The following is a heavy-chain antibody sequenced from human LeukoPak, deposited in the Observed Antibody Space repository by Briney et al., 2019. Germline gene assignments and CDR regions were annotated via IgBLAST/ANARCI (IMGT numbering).Heavy chain of an antibody. J-gene: IGHJ4*02. D-gene: IGHD6-19*01. CDR3: AKWGVNSSGWYRFDY. CDR1: GGTFSSYA. V-gene: IGHV1-69*13. CDR2: IIPIFGTA. Sequence: GASVKVSCKASGGTFSSYAISWVRQAPGQGLEWMGGIIPIFGTANYAQKFQGRVTITADESTSTAYMELSSLRSEDTAVYYCAKWGVNSSGWYRFDYWGQGTLVTVSS.